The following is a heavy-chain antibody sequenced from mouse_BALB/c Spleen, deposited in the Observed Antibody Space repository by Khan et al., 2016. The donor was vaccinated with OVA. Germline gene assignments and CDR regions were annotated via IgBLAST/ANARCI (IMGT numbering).Heavy chain of an antibody. J-gene: IGHJ4*01. CDR2: ISSGGHYT. D-gene: IGHD1-2*01. V-gene: IGHV5-6*01. CDR1: GFTFSSYG. Sequence: EVQGVESGGDLVKPGGSLKLSCAASGFTFSSYGMSWVRQTPDKRLEWVATISSGGHYTYFPDSVRGRFTISSDNAKNNLSLQMTSLMSEDTAMDYCSRSITTTKGYYYAMDYWGQGTSVTVSS. CDR3: SRSITTTKGYYYAMDY.